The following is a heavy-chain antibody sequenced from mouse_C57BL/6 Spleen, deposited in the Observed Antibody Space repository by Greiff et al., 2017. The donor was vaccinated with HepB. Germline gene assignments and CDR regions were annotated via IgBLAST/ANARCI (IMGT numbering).Heavy chain of an antibody. V-gene: IGHV5-9-1*02. J-gene: IGHJ3*01. Sequence: EVKLMESGEGLVKPGGSLKLSCAASGFTFSSYAMSWVRQTPEKRLEWVAYISSGGDYIYYADTVKGRFTISRDNARNTLYLQMSRLKSEDTAMYYCTRDKGGGFAYWGQGALVTVSA. CDR2: ISSGGDYI. CDR1: GFTFSSYA. CDR3: TRDKGGGFAY.